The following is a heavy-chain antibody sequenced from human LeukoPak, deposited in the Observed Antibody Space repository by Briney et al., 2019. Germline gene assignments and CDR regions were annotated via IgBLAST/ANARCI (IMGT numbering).Heavy chain of an antibody. CDR1: GGSISDYY. D-gene: IGHD1-1*01. CDR2: IYYSGST. J-gene: IGHJ4*02. Sequence: SETLSLTCTVSGGSISDYYWNWMRQPPGKGLEWIGYIYYSGSTNYNPSLKSRVTISVDTSKNQFSLKLSSVTAADTAVYYCARDLGGWNGDWGQGTLVTVSS. CDR3: ARDLGGWNGD. V-gene: IGHV4-59*01.